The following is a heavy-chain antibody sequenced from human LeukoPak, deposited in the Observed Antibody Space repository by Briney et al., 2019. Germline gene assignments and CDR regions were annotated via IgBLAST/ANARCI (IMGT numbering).Heavy chain of an antibody. D-gene: IGHD2-15*01. CDR1: GYTFTSHY. CDR2: INPSGGST. CDR3: ARDLGVPYCSGGSCYRLPPPYYYYHYYMDV. V-gene: IGHV1-46*01. Sequence: ASVKVSCKASGYTFTSHYMHWVRQAPGQGLEWMGIINPSGGSTSYAQKFLGRVTMTRDMSTSTVYMELSSLRSEDTAVYYCARDLGVPYCSGGSCYRLPPPYYYYHYYMDVWGKGTTVTISS. J-gene: IGHJ6*03.